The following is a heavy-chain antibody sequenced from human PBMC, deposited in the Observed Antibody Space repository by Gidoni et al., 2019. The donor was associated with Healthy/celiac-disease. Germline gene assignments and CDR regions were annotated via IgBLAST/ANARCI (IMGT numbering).Heavy chain of an antibody. Sequence: QVQLVESGGGVVHPGASLRLSCAASGFTFRSYAMHWVRQAPGKWLAWVAVISYDGSNKYYADSVKGRFTISRDNSKNTLYLQMNSLRAEDTAVYYCAREGSSSGRYYYGMDVWGKGTTVTVSS. CDR1: GFTFRSYA. J-gene: IGHJ6*04. CDR2: ISYDGSNK. V-gene: IGHV3-30-3*01. CDR3: AREGSSSGRYYYGMDV. D-gene: IGHD6-13*01.